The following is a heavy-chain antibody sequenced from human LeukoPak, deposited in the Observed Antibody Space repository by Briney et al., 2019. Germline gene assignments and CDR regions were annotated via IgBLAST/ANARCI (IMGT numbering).Heavy chain of an antibody. V-gene: IGHV5-51*01. CDR1: GYSFTSYW. CDR3: ASGRMVRGVISWFDP. Sequence: GESLKISCKGSGYSFTSYWCVWVRQMPGKGLEWMGTIYPGDSETRYSPSFQGQVTISADKSISTAYLQWSSLKASDTAMYYCASGRMVRGVISWFDPWGQGTLVTVSS. CDR2: IYPGDSET. D-gene: IGHD3-10*01. J-gene: IGHJ5*02.